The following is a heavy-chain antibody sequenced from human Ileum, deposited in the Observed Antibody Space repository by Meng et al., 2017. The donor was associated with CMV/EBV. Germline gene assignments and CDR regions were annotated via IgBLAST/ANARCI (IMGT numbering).Heavy chain of an antibody. J-gene: IGHJ6*02. V-gene: IGHV4-59*01. CDR1: GGCISSYY. Sequence: GSLRLSCTVSGGCISSYYWSWIRQPPGKGLEWIGYIYYSGSTNYNPSLKSRVTISVDTSKTQFSLKLSSVTAADTAVYYCARTGLYCSSTSCPGVGVWGQGTTVTVSS. CDR3: ARTGLYCSSTSCPGVGV. CDR2: IYYSGST. D-gene: IGHD2-2*01.